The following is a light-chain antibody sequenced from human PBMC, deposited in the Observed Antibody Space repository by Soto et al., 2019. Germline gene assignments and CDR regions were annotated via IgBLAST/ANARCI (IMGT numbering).Light chain of an antibody. Sequence: QSVLTQPRSVSGSPGQSVTISCAGTSSDVGGYDSVSWYQHHPGKAPKLMIYDVSKRPSGVPDRFSGSKSDNTAFLTISGLQSEDEADYCCCSYAGTNRYVFGTGTKVTVL. CDR2: DVS. CDR3: CSYAGTNRYV. J-gene: IGLJ1*01. CDR1: SSDVGGYDS. V-gene: IGLV2-11*01.